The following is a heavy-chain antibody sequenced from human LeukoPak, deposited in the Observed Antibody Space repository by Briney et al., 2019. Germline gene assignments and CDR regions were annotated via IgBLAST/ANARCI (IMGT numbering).Heavy chain of an antibody. V-gene: IGHV3-23*01. CDR1: GFIFSEYT. D-gene: IGHD6-13*01. Sequence: GGSLRLSCVASGFIFSEYTMNWVRQAPGKGLEWVSVIGGDGATYYRDSVKGRFTISKDNSKNTVYLQMSSLRVDDTAVYYCAKAASSSWPSYYYGMDVWGQGTTVTVSS. CDR2: IGGDGAT. J-gene: IGHJ6*02. CDR3: AKAASSSWPSYYYGMDV.